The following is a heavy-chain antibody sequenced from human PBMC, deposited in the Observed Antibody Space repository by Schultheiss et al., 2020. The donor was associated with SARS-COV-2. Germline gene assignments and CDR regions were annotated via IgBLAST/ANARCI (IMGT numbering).Heavy chain of an antibody. CDR2: IKQDGSEK. Sequence: GGSLRLSCAASGFTFSSYGMHWVRQAPGKGLEWVANIKQDGSEKYYVDSVKGRFTISRDNAKNSLYLQMNSLRAEDTAVYYCARHLSARPASYFDYWGQGTLVTVSS. J-gene: IGHJ4*02. CDR1: GFTFSSYG. CDR3: ARHLSARPASYFDY. D-gene: IGHD6-6*01. V-gene: IGHV3-7*01.